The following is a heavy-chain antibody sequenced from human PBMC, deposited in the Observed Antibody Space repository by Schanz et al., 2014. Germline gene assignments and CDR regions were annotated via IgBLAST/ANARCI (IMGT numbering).Heavy chain of an antibody. Sequence: EVQLVESGGGLVEPGGSLRLSCEASGFTFSTSAMSWVRQAPGKGLEWVSSLGGSTGGIYYADSVRGRFTISRDNFKNRLYLQMNSLRLEDTAIYYCVKTLGGAGLTLYFDHWGQGSLVTVSS. CDR3: VKTLGGAGLTLYFDH. CDR2: LGGSTGGI. D-gene: IGHD3-10*01. J-gene: IGHJ4*02. V-gene: IGHV3-23*04. CDR1: GFTFSTSA.